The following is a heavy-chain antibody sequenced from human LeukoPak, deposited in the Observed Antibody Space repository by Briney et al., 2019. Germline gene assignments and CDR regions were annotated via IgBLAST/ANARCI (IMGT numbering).Heavy chain of an antibody. D-gene: IGHD6-13*01. V-gene: IGHV1-3*01. J-gene: IGHJ5*02. CDR1: GYTFTSYA. CDR2: INAGNGNT. Sequence: ASVKVSCKASGYTFTSYAMHWVRQAPGQRLEWMGWINAGNGNTKYSQKFQGRVTITRDTSASTAYMELSSLRSGDTAVYYCARDGYTAVNWFGPWGQGTLVTVSS. CDR3: ARDGYTAVNWFGP.